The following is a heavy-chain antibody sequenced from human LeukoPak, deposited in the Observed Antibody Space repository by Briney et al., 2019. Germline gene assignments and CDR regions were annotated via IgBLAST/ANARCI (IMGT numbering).Heavy chain of an antibody. J-gene: IGHJ5*02. D-gene: IGHD3-3*01. V-gene: IGHV4-59*08. CDR2: VSYSGNT. Sequence: SETLSLTCTIHGRSISGQYCSSIRQPPGRGLEWIGYVSYSGNTKYNPSLKGRVTISVDTSKNQFSLKLNSMTAADTSVYYCARLRFVEWLFQWFDPWGEGTLVTVSS. CDR1: GRSISGQY. CDR3: ARLRFVEWLFQWFDP.